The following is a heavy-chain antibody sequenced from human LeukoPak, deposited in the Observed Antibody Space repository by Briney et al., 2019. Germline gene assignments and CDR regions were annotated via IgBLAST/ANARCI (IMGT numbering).Heavy chain of an antibody. J-gene: IGHJ4*02. Sequence: GGSLRLSCAASGFTFSSYAMSWVRQAPGKGLEWVSAISGSGGSTYYADSVKGRFTISRGASKNTLYLQMNSLRAEDTAVYYCARSEAGYSSGWYLFWGQGTLVTVSS. CDR2: ISGSGGST. V-gene: IGHV3-23*01. D-gene: IGHD6-19*01. CDR1: GFTFSSYA. CDR3: ARSEAGYSSGWYLF.